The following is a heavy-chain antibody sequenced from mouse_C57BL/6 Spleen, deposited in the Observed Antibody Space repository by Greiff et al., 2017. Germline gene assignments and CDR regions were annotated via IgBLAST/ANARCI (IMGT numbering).Heavy chain of an antibody. J-gene: IGHJ4*01. CDR1: GYTFTDYY. CDR3: ARRDYDYDVSYAMDY. V-gene: IGHV1-26*01. Sequence: VQLQQSGPELVKPGASVKISCKASGYTFTDYYMNWVKQSHGKSLEWIGDINPNTGGTSYNQKFTGKATLTVDKSSSTANMELRSLTSEDSAVYYCARRDYDYDVSYAMDYWGQGTSVTVSS. D-gene: IGHD2-4*01. CDR2: INPNTGGT.